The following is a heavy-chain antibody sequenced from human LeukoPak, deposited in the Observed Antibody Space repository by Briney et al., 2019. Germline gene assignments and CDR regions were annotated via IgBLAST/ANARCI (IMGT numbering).Heavy chain of an antibody. CDR1: GGSISSYY. D-gene: IGHD6-13*01. V-gene: IGHV4-59*01. Sequence: PSETLSLTCTVSGGSISSYYWSWIRQPPGKGLEWIGYIYYSGSTNYNPSLKSRVTISVDTSKNQFSLKLGSVTAADTAVYYCARVGAAAGTLFDYWGQGTLVTVSS. CDR2: IYYSGST. CDR3: ARVGAAAGTLFDY. J-gene: IGHJ4*02.